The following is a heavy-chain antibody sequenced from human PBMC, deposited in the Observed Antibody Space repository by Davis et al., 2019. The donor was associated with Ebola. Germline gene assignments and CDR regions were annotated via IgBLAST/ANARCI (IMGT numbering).Heavy chain of an antibody. Sequence: PGGSLRLSCTDSVITFSSYAMTWVRQAPGKGLEWVSAISCSGGTTYYADSVKGRFTISRDNSKKTLYLQMNSLRAEYTAVYYCAKSGLSFGVVKYHYGMDVWGKGTTVTVSS. J-gene: IGHJ6*04. V-gene: IGHV3-23*01. CDR3: AKSGLSFGVVKYHYGMDV. D-gene: IGHD3-3*01. CDR2: ISCSGGTT. CDR1: VITFSSYA.